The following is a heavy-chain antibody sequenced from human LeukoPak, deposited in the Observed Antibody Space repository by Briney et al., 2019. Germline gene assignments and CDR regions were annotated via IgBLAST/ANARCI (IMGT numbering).Heavy chain of an antibody. D-gene: IGHD3-22*01. J-gene: IGHJ4*02. V-gene: IGHV4-59*01. CDR1: GGSISSYY. CDR3: ARTHIPYDSSGYYSYYFDY. CDR2: IYYSGST. Sequence: SETLSLTCTVSGGSISSYYWSWIRQPPGKGLEWIGYIYYSGSTNYNPSLKSRVTISVDTSKNQFSLKLSSVTAADTAVYYCARTHIPYDSSGYYSYYFDYWGQGTLVTVSS.